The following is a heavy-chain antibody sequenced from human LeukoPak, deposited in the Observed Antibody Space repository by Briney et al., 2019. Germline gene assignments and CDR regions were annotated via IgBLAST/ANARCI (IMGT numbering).Heavy chain of an antibody. CDR2: FYYSGST. J-gene: IGHJ4*02. CDR1: GGSISDYH. D-gene: IGHD2/OR15-2a*01. V-gene: IGHV4-59*01. CDR3: ARAFPDYYYFDY. Sequence: SETLSLTCTVSGGSISDYHWTWIRQPPGKGLEWIGYFYYSGSTNYNPSLKSRVTISVDTSKNQFSLKLSSVTAADTAVYYCARAFPDYYYFDYWGQGTLVTVSS.